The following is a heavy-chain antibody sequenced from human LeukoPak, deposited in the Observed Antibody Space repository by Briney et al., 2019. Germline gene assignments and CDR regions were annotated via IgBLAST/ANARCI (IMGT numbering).Heavy chain of an antibody. V-gene: IGHV3-23*01. CDR3: AKRGEDPVDLDY. D-gene: IGHD3-16*01. CDR2: ITGSGDRT. Sequence: PGGSLRLSCGVSGVTFSSHGMNWVRQAPGKGLEWVSAITGSGDRTYYTDSVRGRFTVSRDNSKNTLYLQMNGLRAEDTAVYYWAKRGEDPVDLDYWGQGTLVTVSS. J-gene: IGHJ4*02. CDR1: GVTFSSHG.